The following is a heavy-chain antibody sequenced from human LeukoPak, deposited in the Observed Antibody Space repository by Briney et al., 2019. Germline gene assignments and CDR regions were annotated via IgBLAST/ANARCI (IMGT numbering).Heavy chain of an antibody. CDR2: IHYSGSST. CDR3: GRVRGSYAFDH. CDR1: GFTFNDYY. Sequence: GSLRLSCAASGFTFNDYYMSWIRQAPGKGLECISYIHYSGSSTYYADSVKGRFTISRDNAKNSLYLQMNSLRAEDTAVYYCGRVRGSYAFDHWGLGTLVTVSS. J-gene: IGHJ4*02. D-gene: IGHD1-26*01. V-gene: IGHV3-11*01.